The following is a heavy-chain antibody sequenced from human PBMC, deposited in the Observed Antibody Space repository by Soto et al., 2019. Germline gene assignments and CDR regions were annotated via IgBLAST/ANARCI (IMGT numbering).Heavy chain of an antibody. V-gene: IGHV5-51*01. J-gene: IGHJ4*02. CDR1: GYSFTSYW. CDR2: IYPGDSDT. Sequence: GESLKISCKGSGYSFTSYWIGWVRQMPGKGLEWMGIIYPGDSDTRYSPSFQGQVTISADKSISTAYLQWSSLKASDTAMYYCARHPYRPDTATGQPDYWGQGTLVTVSS. CDR3: ARHPYRPDTATGQPDY. D-gene: IGHD5-18*01.